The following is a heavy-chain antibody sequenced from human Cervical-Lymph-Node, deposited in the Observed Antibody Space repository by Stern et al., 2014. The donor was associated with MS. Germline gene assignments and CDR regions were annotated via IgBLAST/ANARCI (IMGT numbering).Heavy chain of an antibody. V-gene: IGHV1-3*01. CDR3: VRERTDYFDY. J-gene: IGHJ4*02. Sequence: QVQLVQSGAEVKEPGASVKVSCKASGYTFTSYAIHWVRQAPGQGLEWMGWINADNANTKYSQKFQGRVTITRDTSASTAYMEMSSVRSEDTAVYYCVRERTDYFDYWGQGTLVTVSS. CDR2: INADNANT. CDR1: GYTFTSYA.